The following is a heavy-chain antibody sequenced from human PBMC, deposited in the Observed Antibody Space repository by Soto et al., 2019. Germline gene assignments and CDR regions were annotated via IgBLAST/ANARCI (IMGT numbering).Heavy chain of an antibody. CDR3: ARHLGLFYYGTTGLVPLDI. D-gene: IGHD3-10*01. Sequence: PSETLSLTCDVSGDSISTSSWSWIRQPPGKGLEWIGYIFASGSTNYNPSLKSRVTITVDTSKNQVSLKLSSVTAADTAVYYCARHLGLFYYGTTGLVPLDIWGQGT. CDR1: GDSISTSS. CDR2: IFASGST. J-gene: IGHJ3*02. V-gene: IGHV4-59*08.